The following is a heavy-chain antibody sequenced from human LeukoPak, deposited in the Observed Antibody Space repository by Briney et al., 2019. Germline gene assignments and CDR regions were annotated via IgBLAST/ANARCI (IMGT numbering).Heavy chain of an antibody. CDR2: TYYRSKWYN. CDR3: ARIPYYYYGMDV. J-gene: IGHJ6*02. CDR1: GDSVSSNSAA. Sequence: SQTLSLTCDISGDSVSSNSAAWNWIRQSPSRGLEWLGRTYYRSKWYNDYAVSVKSRITINPDTSKNQFPLQLNSVTPEDTAAYYCARIPYYYYGMDVWGQGTTVTVSS. V-gene: IGHV6-1*01.